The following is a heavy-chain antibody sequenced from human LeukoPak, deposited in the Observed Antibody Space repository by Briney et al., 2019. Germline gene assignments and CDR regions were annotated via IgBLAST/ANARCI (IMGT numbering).Heavy chain of an antibody. CDR3: ARERWRTWFDP. CDR1: GFTFSSYL. D-gene: IGHD5-24*01. Sequence: QPGGSLRLSCAASGFTFSSYLMSWVRQAPGKGLEWVANIKQDGSEKYYVDSVKGRFTISRDNAKNSLYLQMNSLRAEDTAVYYCARERWRTWFDPWGQGTLVTVSS. V-gene: IGHV3-7*01. CDR2: IKQDGSEK. J-gene: IGHJ5*02.